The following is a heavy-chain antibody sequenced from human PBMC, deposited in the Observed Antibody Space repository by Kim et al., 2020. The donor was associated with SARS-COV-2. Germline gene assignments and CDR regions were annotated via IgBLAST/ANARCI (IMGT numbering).Heavy chain of an antibody. D-gene: IGHD3-3*01. CDR2: ISNDGLGT. Sequence: GGSLRLSCAASGFIFSRFGMNWVRQAPGKGLEWVTAISNDGLGTFTAASVEDRFFISRDNTRNLLFLQMNSLTAADTAIYYCSKRQGDTGSGFMDVWGQG. V-gene: IGHV3-23*01. CDR3: SKRQGDTGSGFMDV. J-gene: IGHJ6*02. CDR1: GFIFSRFG.